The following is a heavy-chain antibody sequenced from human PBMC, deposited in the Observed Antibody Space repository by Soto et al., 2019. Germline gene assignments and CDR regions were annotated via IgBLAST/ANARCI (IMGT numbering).Heavy chain of an antibody. CDR1: GGSINNYY. CDR2: ISHGGST. CDR3: ASRSPKTYYDFWSGYYSGYFDY. V-gene: IGHV4-4*08. Sequence: SETLSLTCTVSGGSINNYYWSWIRQPPGKGLEWIGYISHGGSTNYNPSLKSRVTISVDTSRNQFSLKLSSVTAADTAVYYCASRSPKTYYDFWSGYYSGYFDYWGQGTLVTVSS. D-gene: IGHD3-3*01. J-gene: IGHJ4*02.